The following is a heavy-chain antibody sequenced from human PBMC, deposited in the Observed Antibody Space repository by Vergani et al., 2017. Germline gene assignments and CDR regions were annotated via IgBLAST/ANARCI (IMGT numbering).Heavy chain of an antibody. V-gene: IGHV1-69*02. CDR2: NIPILGIA. CDR3: ARSMEVATFGEYYFDY. Sequence: QVQLVQSGAEVKKPGSSVKVSCKASGGTFSSYTISWVRQAPGQGLEWMGRNIPILGIANYAQKFQGRVTITADKSTSTDYMELSSLRSEDTAVYYCARSMEVATFGEYYFDYWGQGTLVTVSS. D-gene: IGHD3-10*01. J-gene: IGHJ4*02. CDR1: GGTFSSYT.